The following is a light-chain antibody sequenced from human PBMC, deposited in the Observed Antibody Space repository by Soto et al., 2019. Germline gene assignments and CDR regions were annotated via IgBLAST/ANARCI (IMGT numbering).Light chain of an antibody. Sequence: EIVLTQSPCTLSLSPGERATISCRASQRVSSRYFAWFQQRPGQVPMLLIFGSSTRPPGIPDRFSGSGSGTDFTLTISRLEPEDFGVYYCQKYYNSPRTFGQGTKLEIK. CDR1: QRVSSRY. CDR2: GSS. V-gene: IGKV3-20*01. J-gene: IGKJ1*01. CDR3: QKYYNSPRT.